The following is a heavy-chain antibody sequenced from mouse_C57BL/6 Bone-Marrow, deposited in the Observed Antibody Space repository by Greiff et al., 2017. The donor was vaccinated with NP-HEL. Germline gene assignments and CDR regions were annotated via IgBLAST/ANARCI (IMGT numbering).Heavy chain of an antibody. CDR3: ARDALGTWAMDY. CDR2: SRNKANDYTT. V-gene: IGHV7-1*01. D-gene: IGHD3-3*01. CDR1: GFTFSDFY. Sequence: EVMLVESGGGLVQSGRSLRLSCATSGFTFSDFYMEWVRQAPGKGLEWIAASRNKANDYTTEYSASVKGRFIVSRDTSQSILYLQMNALRAEDTAIYYCARDALGTWAMDYWGQGTSVTVSS. J-gene: IGHJ4*01.